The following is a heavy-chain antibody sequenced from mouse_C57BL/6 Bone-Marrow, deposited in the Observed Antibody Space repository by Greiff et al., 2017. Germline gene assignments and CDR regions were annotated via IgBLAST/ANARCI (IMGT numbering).Heavy chain of an antibody. CDR2: IYPGDGDT. D-gene: IGHD1-2*01. J-gene: IGHJ4*01. CDR1: GYAFSSSW. CDR3: ASEDYYGFYYAMDY. V-gene: IGHV1-82*01. Sequence: QVQLQQSGPELVKPGASVKISCKASGYAFSSSWMNWVKQRPGKGLEWIGRIYPGDGDTNYNGKFKGKATLTADKSSSTAYMQLSSLTSEYSAFYFCASEDYYGFYYAMDYWGQGTSVTVSS.